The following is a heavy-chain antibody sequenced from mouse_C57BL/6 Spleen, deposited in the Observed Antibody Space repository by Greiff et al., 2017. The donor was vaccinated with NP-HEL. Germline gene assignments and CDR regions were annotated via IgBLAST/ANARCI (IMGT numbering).Heavy chain of an antibody. CDR2: INPNNGGT. V-gene: IGHV1-18*01. D-gene: IGHD2-1*01. Sequence: EVQLQQSGPELVKPGASVKIPCKASGYTFTDYNMDWVKQSHGKSLEWIGDINPNNGGTIYNQKFKGKATLTVDKSSSTAYMELRSLTSEDTAVYYCASGIYYGNSAWFAYWGQGTLVTVSA. CDR1: GYTFTDYN. J-gene: IGHJ3*01. CDR3: ASGIYYGNSAWFAY.